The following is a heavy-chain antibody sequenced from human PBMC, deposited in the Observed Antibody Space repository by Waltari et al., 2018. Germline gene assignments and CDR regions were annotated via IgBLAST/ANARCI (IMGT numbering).Heavy chain of an antibody. J-gene: IGHJ6*02. CDR2: INHSGST. CDR3: ARGRGAASGRYYYYYGIDV. D-gene: IGHD6-13*01. Sequence: QVQLQQWGAGLLKPSETLSLTCAVYGGSFSGYYWSWIRQPPGKGLEWIGEINHSGSTNYNPSLKGRVTISVDTSKNQFSLKLSSVTAADTAVYYCARGRGAASGRYYYYYGIDVWGQVTTVTVSS. CDR1: GGSFSGYY. V-gene: IGHV4-34*01.